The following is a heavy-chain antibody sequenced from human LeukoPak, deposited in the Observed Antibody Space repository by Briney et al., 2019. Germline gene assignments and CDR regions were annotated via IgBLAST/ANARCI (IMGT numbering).Heavy chain of an antibody. D-gene: IGHD4-17*01. CDR3: ARDRWAYGDYAGYFDY. Sequence: SETLSLTCTVSGGSISSYYWSWLRQPPGKGLEWIGYIYYSGSTNYNPSLKSRVTISVDTSKNQFSLKLSSVTAADTAVYYCARDRWAYGDYAGYFDYWGQGTLVTVSS. CDR2: IYYSGST. CDR1: GGSISSYY. J-gene: IGHJ4*02. V-gene: IGHV4-59*01.